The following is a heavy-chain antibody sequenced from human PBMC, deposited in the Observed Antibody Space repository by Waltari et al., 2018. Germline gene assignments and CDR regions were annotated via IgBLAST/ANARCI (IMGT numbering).Heavy chain of an antibody. V-gene: IGHV3-11*01. J-gene: IGHJ2*01. CDR2: ISSSGTVM. CDR1: GFTFTDYD. Sequence: QGQLVESGGGLVKPGGSLRLTCAAYGFTFTDYDVSRIRQAPGKGLEWISDISSSGTVMKYAASVMGRFTISRDNAKSSVFLEMTNLGVEETATYYCARGTVTYWNFDLWGRGTRVTVSS. D-gene: IGHD4-17*01. CDR3: ARGTVTYWNFDL.